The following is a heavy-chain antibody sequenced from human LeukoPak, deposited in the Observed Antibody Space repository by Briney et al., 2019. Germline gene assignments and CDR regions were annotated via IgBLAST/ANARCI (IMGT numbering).Heavy chain of an antibody. D-gene: IGHD3-3*01. CDR2: ITSSGNYI. Sequence: GGSLRLSCAASGFTFNHFSMNWVRQAPGKGLEWVSSITSSGNYIYYADSVKGRFTISRDNAKNSLFVQMNSLRVDDTAVYYCARGHPSLRFVEWLVTSFDYWGQGALVTVSS. J-gene: IGHJ4*02. CDR1: GFTFNHFS. CDR3: ARGHPSLRFVEWLVTSFDY. V-gene: IGHV3-21*01.